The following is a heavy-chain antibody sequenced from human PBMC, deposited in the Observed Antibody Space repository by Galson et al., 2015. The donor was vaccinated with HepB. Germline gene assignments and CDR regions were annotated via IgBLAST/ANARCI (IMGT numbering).Heavy chain of an antibody. CDR1: GFTFSSYS. J-gene: IGHJ4*02. Sequence: SLRLSCAASGFTFSSYSMNWVRQAPGKGLEWVSSISSSSSYIYYADSVKGRFTISRDNAKNSLYLQMNSLRAEDTAVYYCARHRGSGGSFRFDYWGQGTLVTVSS. CDR3: ARHRGSGGSFRFDY. D-gene: IGHD2-15*01. V-gene: IGHV3-21*01. CDR2: ISSSSSYI.